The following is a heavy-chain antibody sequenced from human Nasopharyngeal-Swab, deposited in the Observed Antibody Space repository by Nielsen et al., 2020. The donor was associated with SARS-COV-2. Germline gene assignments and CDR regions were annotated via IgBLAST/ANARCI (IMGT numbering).Heavy chain of an antibody. CDR3: ARGNRNNWFDP. CDR2: IYYSGST. Sequence: SETLSLTCTVSGGSVSSGSYYWSWIRQPPGKGLEWIGYIYYSGSTNYNPSLKSRVTISVDTSKNQFSLKLSSVTAADTAVYYCARGNRNNWFDPWGQGTLVTVSS. V-gene: IGHV4-61*01. CDR1: GGSVSSGSYY. J-gene: IGHJ5*02.